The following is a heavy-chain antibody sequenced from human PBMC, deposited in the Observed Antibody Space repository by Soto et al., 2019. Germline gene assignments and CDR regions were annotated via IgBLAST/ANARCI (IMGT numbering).Heavy chain of an antibody. CDR3: ARERTGDPTFFDY. Sequence: SETLYIACTVSVGSFSSSNYYWSWILQPPGKGLEWLGYIYYSGSASYNPSLKSRITVSVDTSKNQFSLKLSSVTAADTAVYYCARERTGDPTFFDYWGQGTLVTVSS. J-gene: IGHJ4*02. V-gene: IGHV4-61*01. CDR2: IYYSGSA. D-gene: IGHD1-1*01. CDR1: VGSFSSSNYY.